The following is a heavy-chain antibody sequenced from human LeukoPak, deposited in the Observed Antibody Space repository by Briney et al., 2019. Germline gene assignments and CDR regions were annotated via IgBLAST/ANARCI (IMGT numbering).Heavy chain of an antibody. Sequence: SETPSLTCTVSGGSISSYYWSWIRQPPGKGLEWIGYIYYSGSTNYNPSLKSRVTISVDTSKNQFSLKLSSVTAADTAVYYCARDLWLGAFDIWGQGTMVTVSS. J-gene: IGHJ3*02. V-gene: IGHV4-59*12. CDR2: IYYSGST. CDR3: ARDLWLGAFDI. CDR1: GGSISSYY. D-gene: IGHD6-19*01.